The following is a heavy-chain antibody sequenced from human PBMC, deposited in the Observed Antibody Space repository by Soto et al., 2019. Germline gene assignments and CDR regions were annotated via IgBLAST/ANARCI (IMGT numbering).Heavy chain of an antibody. CDR3: AKDGDIAAAGYYFDY. D-gene: IGHD6-13*01. Sequence: QVQLVESGGGVVQPGRSLRLSCAASGFTFSSYGMHWVRQAPGKGLEWVAVISSDGGNKYHADSVKGRFTISRDNSKDTLYLQMNSLRVEDTAVYYCAKDGDIAAAGYYFDYWGQGTLVTVSS. J-gene: IGHJ4*02. CDR2: ISSDGGNK. CDR1: GFTFSSYG. V-gene: IGHV3-30*18.